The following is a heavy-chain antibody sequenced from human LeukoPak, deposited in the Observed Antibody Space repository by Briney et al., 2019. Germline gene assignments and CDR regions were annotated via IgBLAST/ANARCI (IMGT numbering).Heavy chain of an antibody. Sequence: GRSLILSCAASGFTFSSYAMHWVRQAPGKGLEWVSYITSSGATIYYTDSVKGRFSISRDNAKNSLYLQMNSLRAEDTAVYYCARGASGHGDFDYWGQGTLVTVSS. CDR1: GFTFSSYA. V-gene: IGHV3-48*03. CDR2: ITSSGATI. D-gene: IGHD6-25*01. J-gene: IGHJ4*02. CDR3: ARGASGHGDFDY.